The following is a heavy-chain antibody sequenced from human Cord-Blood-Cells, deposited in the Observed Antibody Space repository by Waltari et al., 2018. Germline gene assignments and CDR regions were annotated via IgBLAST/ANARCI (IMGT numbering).Heavy chain of an antibody. V-gene: IGHV4-38-2*02. CDR1: GYSISSGYY. CDR3: AREDIVVVIATYNWFDP. D-gene: IGHD2-21*01. Sequence: QVQLQESGPGLVKPSETLSLTCAVSGYSISSGYYWGWIRQPPGKGLEGIGSIYHSGSPYYPPSLTSRVTISVDTSKNQFSLKLSSVTAADTAVYYCAREDIVVVIATYNWFDPWGQGTLVTVSS. CDR2: IYHSGSP. J-gene: IGHJ5*02.